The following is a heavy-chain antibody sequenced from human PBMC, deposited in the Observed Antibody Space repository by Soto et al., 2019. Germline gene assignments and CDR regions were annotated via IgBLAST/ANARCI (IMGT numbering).Heavy chain of an antibody. J-gene: IGHJ6*02. CDR3: ARSQGSSTSLEIYYYYYYGMDV. CDR1: GGTFSSYA. V-gene: IGHV1-69*01. D-gene: IGHD2-2*01. CDR2: IIPISGTA. Sequence: QAQLVQSGAEVKKPGSSVKVSCKASGGTFSSYAISWVRQAPGQGLEWMGGIIPISGTANYAQKFQRRVTITADESTSTAYMELSSLRSEDTAVYYCARSQGSSTSLEIYYYYYYGMDVWGQGTTVTVSS.